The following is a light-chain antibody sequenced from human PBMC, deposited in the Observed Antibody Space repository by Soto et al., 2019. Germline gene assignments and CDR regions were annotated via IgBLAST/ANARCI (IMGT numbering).Light chain of an antibody. CDR1: SSDVGGYNY. CDR3: TSYKSTTTYV. V-gene: IGLV2-14*01. CDR2: EVS. J-gene: IGLJ1*01. Sequence: ALTQPASVSGSPGQSITISCTGTSSDVGGYNYVSWYQQHPGKAPKLMIYEVSNRPSGVSNRFSGSKSGNTASLTISGLQDEEQAAYYCTSYKSTTTYVFGTGTKVTV.